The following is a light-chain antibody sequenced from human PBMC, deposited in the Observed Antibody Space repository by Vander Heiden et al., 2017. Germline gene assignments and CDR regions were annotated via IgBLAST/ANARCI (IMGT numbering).Light chain of an antibody. CDR3: QAWDSSTYVV. CDR1: KLGDKY. CDR2: HDS. V-gene: IGLV3-1*01. J-gene: IGLJ2*01. Sequence: SYELTQPPSVSVSPGQTASITCSGDKLGDKYACWYQQKPGHPPLLVIYHDSKRPSGIPGRFSGSNSGNTATLTISGTQAMEEADYYCQAWDSSTYVVFGGGTKLTVL.